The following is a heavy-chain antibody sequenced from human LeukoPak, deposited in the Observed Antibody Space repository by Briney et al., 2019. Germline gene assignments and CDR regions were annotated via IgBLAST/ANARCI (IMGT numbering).Heavy chain of an antibody. J-gene: IGHJ4*02. CDR3: ARVLWSSGWYWVDY. D-gene: IGHD6-19*01. CDR2: IYTSGST. Sequence: SQTLSLTCTVSGGSISSGSYYWSWIRQPAGKGLEWIGRIYTSGSTNYNPSLKSRVTISVDTSKNQFSLKLSSVTAADTAVYYCARVLWSSGWYWVDYWGQGTLVTVSS. CDR1: GGSISSGSYY. V-gene: IGHV4-61*02.